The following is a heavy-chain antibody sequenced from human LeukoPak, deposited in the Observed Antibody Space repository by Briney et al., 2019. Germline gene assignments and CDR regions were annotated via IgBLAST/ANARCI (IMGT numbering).Heavy chain of an antibody. CDR2: INHSGST. CDR3: ARDCARGGCGVAGPPGFDY. CDR1: GGSFSGYY. V-gene: IGHV4-34*01. D-gene: IGHD6-19*01. Sequence: SETLSLTCAVYGGSFSGYYWSWIRQPPGKGLEWIGEINHSGSTNYNPSLKSRVTISVDTSKNQFSLKLSSVTAADTAVYYCARDCARGGCGVAGPPGFDYWGQGTLVTVSS. J-gene: IGHJ4*02.